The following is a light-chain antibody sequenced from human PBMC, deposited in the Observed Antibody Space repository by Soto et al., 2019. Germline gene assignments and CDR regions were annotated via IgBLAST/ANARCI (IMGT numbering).Light chain of an antibody. V-gene: IGKV3-15*01. CDR3: QQYNNWPYT. CDR2: GAS. CDR1: QSVSSN. Sequence: EIVMTQSPATLAVSPGERAALSCRASQSVSSNFAWYQQKPGQAPRLLIYGASSRATGTPARFSGSGSGTEFTLTISGLQSEDFAVYYCQQYNNWPYTFGLGTKVEMK. J-gene: IGKJ2*01.